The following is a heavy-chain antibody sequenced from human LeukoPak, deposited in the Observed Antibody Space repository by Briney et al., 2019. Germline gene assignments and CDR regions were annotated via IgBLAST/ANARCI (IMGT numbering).Heavy chain of an antibody. J-gene: IGHJ5*02. Sequence: PGGSLRLSCVASGFTFTKCAMSWVRQAPGKGLEWVAIITATGDTAYYADSVKGRFTISRDNSRNTVYMQMDSLRAEDTAVYYCARVSAVAGTFWFDPRGQGTLVTVSS. D-gene: IGHD6-19*01. V-gene: IGHV3-23*01. CDR3: ARVSAVAGTFWFDP. CDR1: GFTFTKCA. CDR2: ITATGDTA.